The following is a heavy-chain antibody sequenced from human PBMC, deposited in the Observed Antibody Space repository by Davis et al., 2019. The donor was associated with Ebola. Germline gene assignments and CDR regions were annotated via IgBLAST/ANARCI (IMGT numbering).Heavy chain of an antibody. D-gene: IGHD3-3*01. CDR1: GGSISSSSYY. CDR2: INHSGST. V-gene: IGHV4-39*07. J-gene: IGHJ6*03. CDR3: ARGLYDFWSGPPHYYYYMDV. Sequence: PSETLSLTCTVSGGSISSSSYYWGWIRQPPGKGLEWIGEINHSGSTNYNPSLKSRVTISVDTSKNQFSLKLSSVTAADTAVYYCARGLYDFWSGPPHYYYYMDVWGKGTTVTVSS.